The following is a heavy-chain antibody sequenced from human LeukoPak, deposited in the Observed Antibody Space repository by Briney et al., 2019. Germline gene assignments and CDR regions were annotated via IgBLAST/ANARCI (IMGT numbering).Heavy chain of an antibody. Sequence: ASVKVSCKVSGYTLTELSMHWVRQAPGKGLEWMGGFDPEDGETIYAQKFQGRVTMTEDTSTDTAYMELSSLRSDDTAVYYCARDLVHHRLLATNYNWFDPWGQGTLVTVSS. D-gene: IGHD2-8*01. CDR3: ARDLVHHRLLATNYNWFDP. J-gene: IGHJ5*02. CDR1: GYTLTELS. V-gene: IGHV1-24*01. CDR2: FDPEDGET.